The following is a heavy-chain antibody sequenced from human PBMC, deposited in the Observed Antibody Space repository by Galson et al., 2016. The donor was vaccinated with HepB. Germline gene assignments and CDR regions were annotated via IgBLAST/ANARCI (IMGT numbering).Heavy chain of an antibody. CDR1: GFTLNDYW. Sequence: SLRLSCAASGFTLNDYWMNWVRQAPGKGLVWVAHISPDGSDTSYADSVTGRFTFSRDNAKNTVYLQMNSVRAEDTAVYYCVRDGVGAAPYDYWGQGALVIVSS. J-gene: IGHJ4*02. CDR2: ISPDGSDT. D-gene: IGHD2-15*01. CDR3: VRDGVGAAPYDY. V-gene: IGHV3-74*01.